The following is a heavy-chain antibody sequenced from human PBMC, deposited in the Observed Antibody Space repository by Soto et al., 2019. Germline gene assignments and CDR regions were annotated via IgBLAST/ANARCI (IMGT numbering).Heavy chain of an antibody. CDR2: IYYSGST. Sequence: TLSLTCTVSGGSISSGGYYWSWIRQHPGKGLEWIGYIYYSGSTYYNPSLKSRVTISVDTSKNQFSLKLSSVTAADTAVYYCARLEYQLLYSDYWGQETLVTVSS. V-gene: IGHV4-31*03. CDR3: ARLEYQLLYSDY. CDR1: GGSISSGGYY. D-gene: IGHD2-2*01. J-gene: IGHJ4*02.